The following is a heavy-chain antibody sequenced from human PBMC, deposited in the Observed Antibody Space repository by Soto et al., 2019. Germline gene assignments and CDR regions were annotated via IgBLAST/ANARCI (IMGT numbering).Heavy chain of an antibody. J-gene: IGHJ6*03. CDR2: ISYDGSNK. CDR3: AKGVVPAADFGYYYMDV. V-gene: IGHV3-30*18. CDR1: GFTFSNYG. Sequence: GGSLRLSCAASGFTFSNYGMHWVRQAPGKGLEWVAVISYDGSNKYYADSVKGRFTISRDNSKNTLYLQMNSLRAEDTAVYYCAKGVVPAADFGYYYMDVWGKGTTVTVSS. D-gene: IGHD2-2*01.